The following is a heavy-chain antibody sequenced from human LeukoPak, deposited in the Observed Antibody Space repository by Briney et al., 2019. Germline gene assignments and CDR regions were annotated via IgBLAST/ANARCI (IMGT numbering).Heavy chain of an antibody. D-gene: IGHD6-25*01. CDR2: INANGDST. J-gene: IGHJ4*02. Sequence: GGSLRLSCTASGFTFSSYPMHWVRQAPGKGLEYVSSINANGDSTFYANSVKGRFTISRDNSKNTLYLQMGSLKSDDMAVYYCARKAAAGTYYFDYWGQGTLVTVSS. CDR3: ARKAAAGTYYFDY. V-gene: IGHV3-64*01. CDR1: GFTFSSYP.